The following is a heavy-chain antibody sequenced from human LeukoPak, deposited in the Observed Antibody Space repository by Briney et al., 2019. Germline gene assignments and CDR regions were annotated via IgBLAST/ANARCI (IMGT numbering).Heavy chain of an antibody. V-gene: IGHV1-2*02. CDR2: ISPSGGST. J-gene: IGHJ4*02. D-gene: IGHD6-13*01. Sequence: ASVKVSCKAFGYTFTSNYMHWVRQAPGQGPEWMGVISPSGGSTTYAQKFQGRVTMTRDMSISTAYMELSRLRSDDTAVYYCAREAAAAGENYFDYWGQGTLVTVSS. CDR1: GYTFTSNY. CDR3: AREAAAAGENYFDY.